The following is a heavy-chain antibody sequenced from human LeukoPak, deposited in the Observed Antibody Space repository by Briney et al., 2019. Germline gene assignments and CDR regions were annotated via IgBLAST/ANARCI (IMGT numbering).Heavy chain of an antibody. CDR2: TSGSGVNS. CDR3: AKEYSGYDFDY. J-gene: IGHJ4*02. D-gene: IGHD5-12*01. CDR1: EFTLRSYD. V-gene: IGHV3-23*01. Sequence: GGSLRLSCAASEFTLRSYDMSWVRQAPGKGLEWVAATSGSGVNSYYADSVRGRFTFSRDNSQNTLYLQMDSLRAEDTALYYCAKEYSGYDFDYWGQGTLVTVSS.